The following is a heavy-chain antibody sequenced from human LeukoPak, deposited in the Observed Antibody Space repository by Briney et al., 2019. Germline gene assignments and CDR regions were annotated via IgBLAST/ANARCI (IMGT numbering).Heavy chain of an antibody. V-gene: IGHV1-46*01. CDR1: GYTFTSYH. D-gene: IGHD3-10*01. CDR3: ARGTMVRGVNL. J-gene: IGHJ5*02. Sequence: ASVKVSCKASGYTFTSYHMHWVRQAPGQGLEWMGIINPSGGSTSYAQKFQGRVTMARDMSTSTVYRELSSLRSEDTAVYYCARGTMVRGVNLWGQGTLVTVSS. CDR2: INPSGGST.